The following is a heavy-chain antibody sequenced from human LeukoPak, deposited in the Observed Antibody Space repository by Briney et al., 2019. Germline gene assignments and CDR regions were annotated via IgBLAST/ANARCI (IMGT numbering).Heavy chain of an antibody. Sequence: ASVKVSCKASGYTFTGYYMHWVRQAPGQGLEWMGIINPSGGSTSYAQKFQGRVTMTRDTSTSTVYMELSSLRSEDTAAYYCARSIVVVPAAMLGYYFDYWGQGTLVTVSS. D-gene: IGHD2-2*01. CDR3: ARSIVVVPAAMLGYYFDY. V-gene: IGHV1-46*01. J-gene: IGHJ4*02. CDR1: GYTFTGYY. CDR2: INPSGGST.